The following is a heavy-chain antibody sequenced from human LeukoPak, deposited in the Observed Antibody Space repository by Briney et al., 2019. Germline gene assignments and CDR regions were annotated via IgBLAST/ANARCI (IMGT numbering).Heavy chain of an antibody. D-gene: IGHD2-15*01. CDR2: ISAYNGNT. J-gene: IGHJ4*02. CDR3: ARDGPGYCSGGSCYGVDY. CDR1: GYTFTSYG. V-gene: IGHV1-18*01. Sequence: GASVKVSCKASGYTFTSYGISWVRQAPGQGLEWMGWISAYNGNTNYAQKLQGRVTMTTDTPTSTAYMELRSLRSDDTAVYYCARDGPGYCSGGSCYGVDYWGQGTLVTVSS.